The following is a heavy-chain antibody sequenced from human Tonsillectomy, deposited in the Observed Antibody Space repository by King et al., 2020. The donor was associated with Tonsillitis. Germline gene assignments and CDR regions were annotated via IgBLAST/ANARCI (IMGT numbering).Heavy chain of an antibody. V-gene: IGHV3-7*01. D-gene: IGHD6-19*01. CDR2: IKQDGSEK. Sequence: VQLVESGGVLVQPGGSLRLSCAASGFTFSSYWMNWVRQAPGRGLEWVAIIKQDGSEKYYVDSVKGRFTISRDNAKNSLYLQMDSLRAEDTAVYYCAGGSGWLIDYWGQGTLVTVSS. CDR1: GFTFSSYW. CDR3: AGGSGWLIDY. J-gene: IGHJ4*02.